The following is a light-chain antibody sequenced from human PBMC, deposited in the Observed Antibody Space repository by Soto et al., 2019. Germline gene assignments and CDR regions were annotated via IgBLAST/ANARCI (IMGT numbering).Light chain of an antibody. V-gene: IGLV2-23*02. J-gene: IGLJ1*01. Sequence: QSALTQPASVSGSPGQSINISCTGTSSDFGNYNLVSWYQQHPGKVPKLILFEVNKRPSGVSGRFSGSKSGNTASLTISGLQAEDEADYYCCSFTSSNTHVFGTGTKLTVL. CDR2: EVN. CDR1: SSDFGNYNL. CDR3: CSFTSSNTHV.